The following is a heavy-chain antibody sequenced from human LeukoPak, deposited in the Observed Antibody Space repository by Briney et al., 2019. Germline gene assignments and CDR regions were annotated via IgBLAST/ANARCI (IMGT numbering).Heavy chain of an antibody. CDR1: GFTFSSDA. D-gene: IGHD4/OR15-4a*01. CDR2: ISDSGGST. J-gene: IGHJ4*02. Sequence: QPGGSLRLSCVASGFTFSSDAMGWVRQGPGKGLEWVSTISDSGGSTYYADSVKGRFTISRDNSKNTLYLQMNSLRAEDTAVYYCAKRMNMVTTRGFDYWGQGALVTVSS. V-gene: IGHV3-23*01. CDR3: AKRMNMVTTRGFDY.